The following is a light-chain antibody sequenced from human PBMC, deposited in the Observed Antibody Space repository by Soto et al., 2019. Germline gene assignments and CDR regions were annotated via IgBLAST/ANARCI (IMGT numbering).Light chain of an antibody. CDR3: QQRSNWPPT. Sequence: IQMTQSPSSLSASVGDRVTIACRASQGVRDDVGWYQQKPGKAPKLLIYSASTLQSGVPSRFSGSGSGTDFTLTISGLQPEDFAVYYCQQRSNWPPTFGGGTKVDIK. CDR2: SAS. CDR1: QGVRDD. V-gene: IGKV1-6*01. J-gene: IGKJ4*01.